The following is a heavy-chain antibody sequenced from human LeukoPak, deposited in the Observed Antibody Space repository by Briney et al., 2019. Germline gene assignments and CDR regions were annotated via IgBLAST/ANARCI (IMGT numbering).Heavy chain of an antibody. D-gene: IGHD5-24*01. CDR3: ARDGDGKIY. V-gene: IGHV4-4*07. Sequence: SETLSLTCTVSGDSISGNYGSWGRQPARKGREWIGRIYGKVTTKYNPSLKSRVTLSVDTSKNQFSLRLSYVTDADTAVYYCARDGDGKIYWGQGTLVTVSS. CDR1: GDSISGNY. J-gene: IGHJ4*02. CDR2: IYGKVTT.